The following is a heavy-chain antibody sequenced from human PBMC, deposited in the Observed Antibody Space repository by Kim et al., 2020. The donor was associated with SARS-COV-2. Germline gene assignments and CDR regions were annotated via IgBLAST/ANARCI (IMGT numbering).Heavy chain of an antibody. V-gene: IGHV3-66*01. D-gene: IGHD3-10*01. J-gene: IGHJ4*01. CDR3: ARADFYGSGRPSGLFVY. CDR2: IYTDGGT. CDR1: EVTVINNY. Sequence: GGSLRLSCTASEVTVINNYMSWVRQAPGKGLEWVSVIYTDGGTKYADSVKGRFTIFRDSSKTTLYLQMNSLRVDDTAVYYCARADFYGSGRPSGLFVYWG.